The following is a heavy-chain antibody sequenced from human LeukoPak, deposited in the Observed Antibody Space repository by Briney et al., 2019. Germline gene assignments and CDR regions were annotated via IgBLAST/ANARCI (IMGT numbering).Heavy chain of an antibody. V-gene: IGHV1-69*05. J-gene: IGHJ6*03. CDR3: ARVDRYHYYLDV. Sequence: SVKVSCKASGGTFSSYSITGVRQAPGQGLEWMGGIMPLFNTANYAQQFQGRVTIPTDESTSTAYMELSSLRFEDTAMYYCARVDRYHYYLDVWGKGTTVTVSS. CDR2: IMPLFNTA. CDR1: GGTFSSYS.